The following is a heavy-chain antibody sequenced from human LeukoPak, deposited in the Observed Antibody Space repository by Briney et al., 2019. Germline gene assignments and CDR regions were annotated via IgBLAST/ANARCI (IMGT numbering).Heavy chain of an antibody. J-gene: IGHJ3*02. D-gene: IGHD1-26*01. CDR2: INRSGGST. V-gene: IGHV1-46*01. CDR3: ARDRTPYSGSYRNHAFDI. CDR1: GYTFTSYA. Sequence: ASVKVSCKASGYTFTSYAMHWVRQAPGQGLEWRGIINRSGGSTSYAQKFQGRVTMTRDTSTSTVYMELSSLRSEDTAVYYCARDRTPYSGSYRNHAFDIWGQGTMVTVSS.